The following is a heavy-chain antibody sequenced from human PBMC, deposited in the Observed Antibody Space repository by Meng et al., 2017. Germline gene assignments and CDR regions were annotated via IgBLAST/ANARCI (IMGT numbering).Heavy chain of an antibody. J-gene: IGHJ4*02. V-gene: IGHV1-2*06. CDR1: GYPFPGYY. CDR2: INPNSGGT. CDR3: ARSIVATMVFDY. D-gene: IGHD5-12*01. Sequence: QVQWVPSGDGVKKPGASVKVSCKASGYPFPGYYSYWVRQAPGQGLERMGRINPNSGGTNYAQKFQGRVTMTRDTSISTAYMELSRLRSDDTAVYYCARSIVATMVFDYWGQGTLVTVSS.